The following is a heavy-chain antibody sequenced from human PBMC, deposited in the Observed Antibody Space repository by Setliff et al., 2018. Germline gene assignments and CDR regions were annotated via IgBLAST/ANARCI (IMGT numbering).Heavy chain of an antibody. D-gene: IGHD5-12*01. J-gene: IGHJ4*02. V-gene: IGHV1-69*10. CDR2: IIPILGIA. Sequence: SVKVSCKASGGTFSSYAISWVRQAPGQGLEWMGGIIPILGIANYAQKFQGRVTITADEPTSAAYMELSSLRSEDTAVYYCARGSGRRPIKNWGQGTLVTVSS. CDR3: ARGSGRRPIKN. CDR1: GGTFSSYA.